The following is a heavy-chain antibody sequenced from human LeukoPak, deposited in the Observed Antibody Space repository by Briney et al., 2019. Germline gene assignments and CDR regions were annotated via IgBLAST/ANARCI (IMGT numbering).Heavy chain of an antibody. J-gene: IGHJ4*02. CDR1: GGSFSGYY. Sequence: SETLSLTCAVYGGSFSGYYWSWIRQPPGKGLEWSGEINHSGSTNYNPSLKSRVNLSVDTSKHRFSLKLSSVPAADTAVYYCARKGRAGVFDYWGQGTLVTVSS. D-gene: IGHD6-13*01. V-gene: IGHV4-34*01. CDR3: ARKGRAGVFDY. CDR2: INHSGST.